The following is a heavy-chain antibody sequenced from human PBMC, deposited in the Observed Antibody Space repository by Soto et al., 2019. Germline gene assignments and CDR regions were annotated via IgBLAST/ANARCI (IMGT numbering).Heavy chain of an antibody. J-gene: IGHJ4*02. CDR3: ARDILFDY. Sequence: ASVKVSCKASGYTFTSYGISWVRQAPGQGLEWMGWISAHNRNTNYAQELQGRVTITRDTSASTAYMELSSLRSEDTAVYYCARDILFDYWGQGTLVTVSS. D-gene: IGHD2-15*01. CDR1: GYTFTSYG. CDR2: ISAHNRNT. V-gene: IGHV1-18*01.